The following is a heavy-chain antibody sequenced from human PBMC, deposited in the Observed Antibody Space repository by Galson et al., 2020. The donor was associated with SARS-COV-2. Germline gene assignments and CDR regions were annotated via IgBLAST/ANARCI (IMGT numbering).Heavy chain of an antibody. CDR3: ARGQAHSKTYDYGWGSCPHLESQTYFDF. CDR2: ISHSGST. D-gene: IGHD3-16*01. V-gene: IGHV4-34*01. CDR1: VGSFSGYF. Sequence: SETLSLTCAVYVGSFSGYFWTWLRQPPGEGLEWIGEISHSGSTSYNPSLKSRVTISVDTSKNQFSLKLSSVTAADTAVYYCARGQAHSKTYDYGWGSCPHLESQTYFDFWDQGTLVTVSS. J-gene: IGHJ4*02.